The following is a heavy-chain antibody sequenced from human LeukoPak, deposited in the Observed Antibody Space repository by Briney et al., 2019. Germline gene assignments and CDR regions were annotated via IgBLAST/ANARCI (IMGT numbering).Heavy chain of an antibody. CDR3: ARRGGGSWYYFDY. CDR1: GFTFTSLPLH. Sequence: GSLRLSCAASGFTFTSLPLHWVRQPPGKGLEWIGNIYYSGSTNYNASLKSRVTISVDTSKNQFSLKLSSVTAADTALYYCARRGGGSWYYFDYWGQGTLVTVSS. J-gene: IGHJ4*02. D-gene: IGHD2-15*01. CDR2: IYYSGST. V-gene: IGHV4-39*01.